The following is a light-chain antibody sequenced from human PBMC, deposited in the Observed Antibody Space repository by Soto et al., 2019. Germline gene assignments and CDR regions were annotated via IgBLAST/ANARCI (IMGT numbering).Light chain of an antibody. CDR3: QQYGSSPYT. V-gene: IGKV3-20*01. J-gene: IGKJ2*01. Sequence: EIVLTQSPGTLSLSPGERATLSCRASQSVSSSSLAWYRQQPGQAPRLLIYGASSRATGIPDRFSGSGSGTDFTLTISRLEPEDCAVYYCQQYGSSPYTFGQGTELDIK. CDR1: QSVSSSS. CDR2: GAS.